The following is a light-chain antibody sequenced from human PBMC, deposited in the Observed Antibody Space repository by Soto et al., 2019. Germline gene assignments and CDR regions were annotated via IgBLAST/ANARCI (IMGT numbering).Light chain of an antibody. CDR1: SSDVGGYTY. CDR3: CSSTSSNTYV. CDR2: DVS. Sequence: QSVLTQPASVSGSPGQSITISCTGTSSDVGGYTYVSWYQQHPGKAPKLMIYDVSYRPSGVSNRFSGSKSGNTASLTIFGLQAEDEADYYCCSSTSSNTYVFGTGTKLTVL. J-gene: IGLJ1*01. V-gene: IGLV2-14*01.